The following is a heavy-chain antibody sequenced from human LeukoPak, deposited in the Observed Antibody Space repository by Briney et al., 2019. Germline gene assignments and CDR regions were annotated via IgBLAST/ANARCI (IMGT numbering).Heavy chain of an antibody. Sequence: GGSLRLSCAASGFTFSSYGMHWVRQAPGKGLEWVAFIRYDGSNKYYADSVKGRFTISRDNSKNTLYLRMNSLRAEDTAVYYCAKDNGDSSGYSLLFDYWGQGTLVTVSS. J-gene: IGHJ4*02. CDR2: IRYDGSNK. CDR1: GFTFSSYG. D-gene: IGHD3-22*01. CDR3: AKDNGDSSGYSLLFDY. V-gene: IGHV3-30*02.